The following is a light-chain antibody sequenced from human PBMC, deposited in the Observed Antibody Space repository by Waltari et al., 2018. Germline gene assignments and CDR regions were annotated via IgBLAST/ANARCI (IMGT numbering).Light chain of an antibody. V-gene: IGKV1-5*03. CDR2: KAS. Sequence: DIQMTQFPSTLSASVGDRVTITCRASQSISTWLAWYQQKPGKAPKLLIYKASGLEDGVPSRFSGSGSGTEFTLTISSLQPDDFATYYCQHYESYPWTFGQGTKVDIK. J-gene: IGKJ1*01. CDR1: QSISTW. CDR3: QHYESYPWT.